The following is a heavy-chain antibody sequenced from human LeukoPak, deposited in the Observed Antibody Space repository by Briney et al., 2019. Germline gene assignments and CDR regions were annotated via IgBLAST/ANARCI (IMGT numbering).Heavy chain of an antibody. CDR1: GFTFSSYW. V-gene: IGHV3-7*01. D-gene: IGHD3-3*01. CDR3: ARDYHPTIFGVAYPDY. CDR2: IKQDGSEK. Sequence: GGSLRLSCAASGFTFSSYWMSWVRQAPGKGLEWVANIKQDGSEKYYVDSVKSRFTISRDNAKNSLYLQMNSLRAEDTAVYYCARDYHPTIFGVAYPDYWGQGTLVTVSS. J-gene: IGHJ4*02.